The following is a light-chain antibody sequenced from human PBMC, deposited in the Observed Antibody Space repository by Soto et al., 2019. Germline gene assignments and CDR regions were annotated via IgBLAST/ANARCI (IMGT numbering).Light chain of an antibody. CDR1: ISNIGAGID. CDR2: ANT. J-gene: IGLJ2*01. CDR3: QSYDNSLSGPV. V-gene: IGLV1-40*01. Sequence: QSVLTQPPSVTGAPGQSVTISCTGSISNIGAGIDVHWYQKFPGTAPKLLIYANTNRPSGVPDRFSGSKSGTSASLAITGLQAEDEADYYCQSYDNSLSGPVFGGGTKLTVL.